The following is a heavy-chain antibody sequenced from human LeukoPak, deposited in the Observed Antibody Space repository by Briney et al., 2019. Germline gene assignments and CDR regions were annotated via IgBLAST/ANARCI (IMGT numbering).Heavy chain of an antibody. V-gene: IGHV4-38-2*01. Sequence: SETLSLTCAVSGYSISSGYYWGWIRQPPGKGLEWIGSIYHSGSTNYNPSLKSRVTISVDTSKNQFSLKLSSVTAADTAVYYCARLVGGIFGGQGTLVTVSS. J-gene: IGHJ4*02. CDR3: ARLVGGIF. D-gene: IGHD3-10*01. CDR2: IYHSGST. CDR1: GYSISSGYY.